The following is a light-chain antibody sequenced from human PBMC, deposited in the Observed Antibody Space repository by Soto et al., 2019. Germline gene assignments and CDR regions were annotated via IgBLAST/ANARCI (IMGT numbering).Light chain of an antibody. Sequence: QSALTQPASVSGSPGQSITISCTGTSSYIGGYNYVSWYQQHPGKAPKLMIYDVSNRPSGVSNRFSGSKSGNTASLTISGLQAEDEADYYCSSQAVSSTLVFGGWTKLTVL. CDR1: SSYIGGYNY. J-gene: IGLJ2*01. CDR3: SSQAVSSTLV. CDR2: DVS. V-gene: IGLV2-14*01.